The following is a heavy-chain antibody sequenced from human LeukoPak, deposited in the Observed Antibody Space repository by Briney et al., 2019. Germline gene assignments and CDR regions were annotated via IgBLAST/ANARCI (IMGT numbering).Heavy chain of an antibody. J-gene: IGHJ5*02. D-gene: IGHD6-19*01. Sequence: KPSETLSLTCTVSGYSISSGYYWGWIRQPPGKGREWVGSIYHSGSTYYNPSLKSRVTISVDTSKNQFSLKLSSVTAADTAVYYCARGRYSSGWYNWFDPWGQGTLVTVSS. CDR2: IYHSGST. V-gene: IGHV4-38-2*02. CDR1: GYSISSGYY. CDR3: ARGRYSSGWYNWFDP.